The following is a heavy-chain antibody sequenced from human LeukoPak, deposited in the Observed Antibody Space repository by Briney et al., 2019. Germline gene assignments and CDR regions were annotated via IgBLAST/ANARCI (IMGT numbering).Heavy chain of an antibody. V-gene: IGHV3-21*01. Sequence: ETLSLTCAVYGGSFSGYYWSWVRQAPGKGLEWVSSISSSSSYIYYADSVKGRFTISRDNAKNSLYLQMNSLRAKDTAVYYCARNFDYWGQGTLVTVSS. CDR3: ARNFDY. J-gene: IGHJ4*02. CDR1: GGSFSGYY. CDR2: ISSSSSYI.